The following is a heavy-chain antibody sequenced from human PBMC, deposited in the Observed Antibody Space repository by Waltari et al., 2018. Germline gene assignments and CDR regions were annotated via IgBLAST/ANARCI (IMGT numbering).Heavy chain of an antibody. CDR2: RGSVRDKQ. CDR3: AKTTTVWGRFPEDAFDI. V-gene: IGHV3-30*02. Sequence: QMQLVESGGGVIQPGVSMRLSCAASGVTFSRFGMTWVRQAPGKGLGWVAFRGSVRDKQYYVDSVRGRFTISRDNSKHTVDLQNIRLTPEDTPTYYCAKTTTVWGRFPEDAFDISCPGPMVTVSS. CDR1: GVTFSRFG. J-gene: IGHJ3*02. D-gene: IGHD3-16*01.